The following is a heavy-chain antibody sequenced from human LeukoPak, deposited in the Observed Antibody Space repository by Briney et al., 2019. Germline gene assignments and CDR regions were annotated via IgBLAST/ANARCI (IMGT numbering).Heavy chain of an antibody. CDR1: GDSISNYF. V-gene: IGHV4-4*09. D-gene: IGHD6-13*01. CDR3: ARGRGHDSSSWYYFDY. J-gene: IGHJ4*02. CDR2: IHTSGDT. Sequence: PSETLSLTCSVSGDSISNYFWTWIRQPPGKGLEWIGYIHTSGDTNYVSSLKSRVTMSVDTSKNQFSLRLSSVTAADTAVYYCARGRGHDSSSWYYFDYWGQGTLVTVSS.